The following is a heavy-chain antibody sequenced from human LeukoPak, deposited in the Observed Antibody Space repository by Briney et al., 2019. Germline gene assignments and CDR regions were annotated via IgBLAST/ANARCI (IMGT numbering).Heavy chain of an antibody. D-gene: IGHD2-21*02. CDR3: ATVTGDF. CDR1: GGSIRSYY. V-gene: IGHV4-59*01. J-gene: IGHJ4*02. CDR2: IHYSGNT. Sequence: SETLSLTCTVSGGSIRSYYWSWLRQPPGKGLEWFGNIHYSGNTNYNPSLRSRVTMSLDTSKNQVSLNLSSVTEADTAVYYCATVTGDFWGQGTLVTVSS.